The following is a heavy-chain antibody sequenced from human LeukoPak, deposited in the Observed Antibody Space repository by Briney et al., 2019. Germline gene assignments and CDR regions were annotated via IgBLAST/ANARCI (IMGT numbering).Heavy chain of an antibody. J-gene: IGHJ3*02. CDR3: ARDRGSRQWQSKDAFDI. V-gene: IGHV1-69*04. CDR2: IIPILGIA. CDR1: GVTFSSYA. D-gene: IGHD6-19*01. Sequence: SVNVSCKASGVTFSSYAISWVRQAPGQGLEWMGRIIPILGIANYAQKFQGRVTITADKSTSTAYMELSSQRSEDTAVYYCARDRGSRQWQSKDAFDIWAQGTMVTVSS.